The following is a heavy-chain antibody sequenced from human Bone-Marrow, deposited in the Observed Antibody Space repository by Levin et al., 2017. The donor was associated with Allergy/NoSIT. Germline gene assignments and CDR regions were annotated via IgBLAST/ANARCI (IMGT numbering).Heavy chain of an antibody. D-gene: IGHD3-16*01. V-gene: IGHV3-49*03. CDR1: GFTFGDYA. CDR3: TGTGDTDGYYYMGD. CDR2: IGSKPYGGTV. Sequence: GGSLRLSCTASGFTFGDYALSWFRQAPGRALEWVSFIGSKPYGGTVQYAASVKGRFTISRDDSKNIAYLQMNSLTREDTSMSYCTGTGDTDGYYYMGDWGIGTTVTVS. J-gene: IGHJ6*03.